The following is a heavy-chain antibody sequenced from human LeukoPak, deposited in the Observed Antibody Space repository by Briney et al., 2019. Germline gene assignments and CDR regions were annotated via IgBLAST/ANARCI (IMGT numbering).Heavy chain of an antibody. Sequence: PSETLSLTCTVSGGSISSSSYYWGWIRQPPGKGLEWIGSIYYSGSTYYNPSLQSRVTISVDTSKNRFSLNLSSVAAADTAVYFCARSTSYYDVLTGYYRPYYFDYWGQGTLVTVSS. CDR3: ARSTSYYDVLTGYYRPYYFDY. V-gene: IGHV4-39*07. J-gene: IGHJ4*02. CDR2: IYYSGST. CDR1: GGSISSSSYY. D-gene: IGHD3-9*01.